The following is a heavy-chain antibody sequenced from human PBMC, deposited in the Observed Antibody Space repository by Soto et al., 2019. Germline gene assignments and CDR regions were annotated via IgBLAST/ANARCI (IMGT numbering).Heavy chain of an antibody. CDR1: GYTFTSYA. J-gene: IGHJ5*02. CDR3: ARGRVVAARNCFDP. CDR2: INAGNGNT. D-gene: IGHD2-15*01. V-gene: IGHV1-3*01. Sequence: GASVEVSCKASGYTFTSYARHWVRQAPGQRLEWMGWINAGNGNTKYSQKFQGRVTITRDTSASTAYMELSSLRSEDTAVYYCARGRVVAARNCFDPWRQRTLVTVSS.